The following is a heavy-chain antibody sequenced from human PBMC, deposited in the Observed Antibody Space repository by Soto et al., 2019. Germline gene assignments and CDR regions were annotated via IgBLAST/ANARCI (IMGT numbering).Heavy chain of an antibody. V-gene: IGHV1-69*13. CDR2: IFPRLGTT. J-gene: IGHJ4*02. Sequence: SVKVSFKASGVALNNYPISWVRQAPGQGLEWMGGIFPRLGTTTYAQKEQGRVSMTADESTSTVYMELSGLRSEDTAIYYCAIDACCCGGDCYSLVYWGQGTLVTVSS. CDR1: GVALNNYP. CDR3: AIDACCCGGDCYSLVY. D-gene: IGHD2-21*02.